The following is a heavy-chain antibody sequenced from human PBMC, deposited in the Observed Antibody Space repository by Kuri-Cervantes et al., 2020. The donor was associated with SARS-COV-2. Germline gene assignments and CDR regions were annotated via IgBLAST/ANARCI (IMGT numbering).Heavy chain of an antibody. CDR1: GFTFSSYG. CDR3: ARGGEPRGYDILTDYSDY. V-gene: IGHV3-30*02. Sequence: GESLKISCAASGFTFSSYGMHWVRQTPGKGLEWVAFIRYDGSNKYYADSVKGRFTISRDNSKNTLYLQMNSLRAEDTAVYYCARGGEPRGYDILTDYSDYWGQGTLVTVSS. CDR2: IRYDGSNK. J-gene: IGHJ4*02. D-gene: IGHD3-9*01.